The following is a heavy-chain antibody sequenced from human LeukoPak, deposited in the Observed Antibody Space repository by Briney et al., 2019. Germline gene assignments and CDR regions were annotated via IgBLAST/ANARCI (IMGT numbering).Heavy chain of an antibody. J-gene: IGHJ3*02. Sequence: GASVKVSCKASGGTFSSYAISWVRQAPGQGLEWMGGIIPIFGTANYAQKFQGRVTITADESTSTAYMELSGLRSEDTAVYYCARELEKLLWFGEFDDAFDIWGHGTMVTVSS. V-gene: IGHV1-69*13. CDR3: ARELEKLLWFGEFDDAFDI. CDR1: GGTFSSYA. D-gene: IGHD3-10*01. CDR2: IIPIFGTA.